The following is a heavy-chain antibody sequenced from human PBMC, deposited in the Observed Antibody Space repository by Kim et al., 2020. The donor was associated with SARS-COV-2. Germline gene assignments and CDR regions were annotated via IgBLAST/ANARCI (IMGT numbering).Heavy chain of an antibody. CDR3: AREGNQYDILTGYSLRP. Sequence: GGSLRLSCAASGFTFSSYGMHWVRQAPGKGLEWVAVIWYDGSNKYYADSVKGRFTISRDNSKNTLYLQMNSLRTEDTAVYYCAREGNQYDILTGYSLRPWGQGTLVTVSS. V-gene: IGHV3-33*01. J-gene: IGHJ5*02. CDR2: IWYDGSNK. D-gene: IGHD3-9*01. CDR1: GFTFSSYG.